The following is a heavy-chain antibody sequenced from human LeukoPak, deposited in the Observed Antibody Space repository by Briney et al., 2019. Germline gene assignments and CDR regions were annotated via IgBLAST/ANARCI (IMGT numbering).Heavy chain of an antibody. V-gene: IGHV4-4*07. CDR3: ARDISVAGSFLLFDY. Sequence: PSEALSLTCTVSGGSISSYYWSCIRQPAGKGLEWIGRIYTSGSSNSNPSLKSRVTMSADTSKNQFSLKLSSVTAADTAVYYCARDISVAGSFLLFDYWGQGTLVTVSS. CDR2: IYTSGSS. CDR1: GGSISSYY. J-gene: IGHJ4*02. D-gene: IGHD6-19*01.